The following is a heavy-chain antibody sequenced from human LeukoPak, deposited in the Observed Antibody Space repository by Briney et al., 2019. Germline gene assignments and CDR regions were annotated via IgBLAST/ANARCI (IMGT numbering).Heavy chain of an antibody. J-gene: IGHJ4*02. Sequence: QPSETLSLTCTVSGGSITSSSYYWGWIRQPPGKGLEWIGSIDYSGSAFYNPSLKSRVTISVDTSNNKFSLRLSSVAAADTAVYYCAKDMGIRYFDYWGQGTLVTVSS. CDR1: GGSITSSSYY. CDR2: IDYSGSA. CDR3: AKDMGIRYFDY. V-gene: IGHV4-39*07. D-gene: IGHD7-27*01.